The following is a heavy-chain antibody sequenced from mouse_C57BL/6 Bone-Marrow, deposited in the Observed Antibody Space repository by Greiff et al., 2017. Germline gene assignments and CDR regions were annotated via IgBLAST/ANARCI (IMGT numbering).Heavy chain of an antibody. CDR1: GFTFSSYG. J-gene: IGHJ2*01. Sequence: EVNLVESGGDLVKPGGSLKLSCAASGFTFSSYGMSWVRQTPDKRLEWVATISSGGSYTYYPDSVKGRFTISRDNAKNTLYLQMSSLKSEDTAMYYCARLCFFDYWGQGTTLTVSS. CDR2: ISSGGSYT. CDR3: ARLCFFDY. V-gene: IGHV5-6*01.